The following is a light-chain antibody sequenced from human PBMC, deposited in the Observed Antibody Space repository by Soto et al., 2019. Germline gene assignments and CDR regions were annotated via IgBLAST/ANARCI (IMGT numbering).Light chain of an antibody. CDR2: DAS. CDR1: QSISSY. Sequence: DIQMTQSPSSLSASVGDRVTITCRESQSISSYLNWYQQKPGKAPKLLSSDASRLPSGVPTRFRGSGSGTDFTLTISRLQPEDVATYCCQQSYSTPRTFGQGTKVEIK. CDR3: QQSYSTPRT. V-gene: IGKV1-39*01. J-gene: IGKJ1*01.